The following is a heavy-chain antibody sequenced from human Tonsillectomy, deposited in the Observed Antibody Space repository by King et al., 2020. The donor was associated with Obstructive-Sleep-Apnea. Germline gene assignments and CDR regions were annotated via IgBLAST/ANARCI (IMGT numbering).Heavy chain of an antibody. J-gene: IGHJ4*02. CDR3: ARHRGVEDYGGYGDYFDY. CDR1: GDSISNYY. V-gene: IGHV4-59*08. Sequence: QLQESGPGLVKPSETLSLTCTVSGDSISNYYWSWIRQPPGKGLEWIGYMYYSGNTNYNPSLKSRVTISADTSKIQFSLRLNSVSAADTAGYYCARHRGVEDYGGYGDYFDYWGQGTLVTVSS. CDR2: MYYSGNT. D-gene: IGHD5-12*01.